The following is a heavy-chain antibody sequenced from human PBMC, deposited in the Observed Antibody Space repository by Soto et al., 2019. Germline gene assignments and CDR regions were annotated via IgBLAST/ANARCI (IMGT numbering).Heavy chain of an antibody. J-gene: IGHJ6*02. D-gene: IGHD2-15*01. CDR1: GFTFSNYA. V-gene: IGHV3-30-3*01. CDR3: ARAGCDGGTCYTLVGLRYGMDV. Sequence: QVQLVESGGGVVQPGRSLRLSCAASGFTFSNYAMYWVRQAPGKGLEWVAVISYDGNNKYYADSVKGRFTISRDNSKNTLDLQMNSLRAEDTAVYYCARAGCDGGTCYTLVGLRYGMDVWGQGTTVTVSS. CDR2: ISYDGNNK.